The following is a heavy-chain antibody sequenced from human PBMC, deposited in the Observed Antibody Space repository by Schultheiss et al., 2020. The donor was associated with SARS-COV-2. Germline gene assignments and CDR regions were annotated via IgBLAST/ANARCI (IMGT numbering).Heavy chain of an antibody. Sequence: SQTLSLTCTVSGGSISSYYWTWVRQPPGKGLEWIGEINHSGSTNYNPSLKSRVTISVDTSKNQFSLKLSSVTAADTAVYYCAKDSTVTTPTHLDYWGQGTLVTVSS. CDR2: INHSGST. CDR1: GGSISSYY. CDR3: AKDSTVTTPTHLDY. V-gene: IGHV4-34*01. J-gene: IGHJ4*02. D-gene: IGHD4-11*01.